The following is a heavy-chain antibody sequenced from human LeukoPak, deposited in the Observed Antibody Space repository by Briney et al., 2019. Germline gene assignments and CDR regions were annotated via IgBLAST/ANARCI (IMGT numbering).Heavy chain of an antibody. Sequence: PGGSLRLSCAASEFTFNRYWMSWVRQAPGKGLEWVANMKHDGSEAHYVDSVKGRFTISRDNAKNSLSLQMNSLNVDDTGVYFCTRDALFGSGRTHLDFWSQGTLVSVSS. CDR2: MKHDGSEA. J-gene: IGHJ4*02. D-gene: IGHD3-10*01. V-gene: IGHV3-7*04. CDR3: TRDALFGSGRTHLDF. CDR1: EFTFNRYW.